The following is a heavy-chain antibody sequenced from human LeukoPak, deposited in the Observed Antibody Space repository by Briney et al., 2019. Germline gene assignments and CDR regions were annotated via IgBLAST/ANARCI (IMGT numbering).Heavy chain of an antibody. D-gene: IGHD3-16*01. CDR2: IYYSGST. CDR1: GGSISSYY. CDR3: ARHAGGVPFFFDY. J-gene: IGHJ4*02. V-gene: IGHV4-59*08. Sequence: SETLSLTCTVSGGSISSYYWSWIRQPPGKGREWIGYIYYSGSTNYNPSLKSRVTIPVDTSKNQFSLKLSSVTAADTAVYYCARHAGGVPFFFDYWGQGTLVTVSS.